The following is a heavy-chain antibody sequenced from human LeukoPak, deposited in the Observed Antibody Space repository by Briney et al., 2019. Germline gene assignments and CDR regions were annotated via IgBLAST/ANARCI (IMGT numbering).Heavy chain of an antibody. CDR3: ARHVVGYSYDSSGGSLDY. V-gene: IGHV4-39*01. Sequence: SETLSLTCTVSGGSISSSWYYWGWIRQPPGKGPEWVGSIYYSGSTYYNPSLKSRVTISVDTSKNQFSLKLSSVTAADTAVYYCARHVVGYSYDSSGGSLDYWGQGTLVTVSS. CDR1: GGSISSSWYY. CDR2: IYYSGST. J-gene: IGHJ4*02. D-gene: IGHD3-22*01.